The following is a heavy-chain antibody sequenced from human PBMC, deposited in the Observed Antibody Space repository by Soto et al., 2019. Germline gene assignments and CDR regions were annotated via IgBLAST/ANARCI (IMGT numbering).Heavy chain of an antibody. D-gene: IGHD3-22*01. V-gene: IGHV4-39*01. J-gene: IGHJ5*02. CDR1: GGSILDSTYY. CDR3: ARQASGYYYGWFDP. CDR2: IFYSGGT. Sequence: QLLLQESGPGLVKPSETLSLTCTVSGGSILDSTYYWAWIRQSPGKGLEWIGTIFYSGGTFYTPSLKRRVTMSVDTSTNQFSLKLSSVTAADPAVYYCARQASGYYYGWFDPWGQGTLVTVSS.